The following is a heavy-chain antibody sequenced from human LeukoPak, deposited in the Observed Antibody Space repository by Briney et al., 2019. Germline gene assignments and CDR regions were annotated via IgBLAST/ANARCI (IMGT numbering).Heavy chain of an antibody. CDR2: INSDGSWT. J-gene: IGHJ4*02. CDR1: GNYW. V-gene: IGHV3-74*01. CDR3: VSFYETY. Sequence: GGSLRFSCEAPGNYWLPWVRQPPGKGLVWVPHINSDGSWTSYADSVKGRFTISKDNAKNTVYLQMNSLRAEDTAVYYCVSFYETYWGRGTLVTVSS. D-gene: IGHD2/OR15-2a*01.